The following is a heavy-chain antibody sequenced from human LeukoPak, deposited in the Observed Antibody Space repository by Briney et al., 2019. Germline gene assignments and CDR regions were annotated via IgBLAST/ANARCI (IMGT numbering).Heavy chain of an antibody. V-gene: IGHV3-53*01. D-gene: IGHD3-22*01. CDR1: GFTVSSNY. J-gene: IGHJ4*02. Sequence: GGSLRLSCAASGFTVSSNYMSWVRQAPGKGLKWVSVIYGGGSPYHADPVKGRFPISTDNSKNTLYLQMNSLRAEDTAVYYCARSLYYYDSSGLHFDYWGQGTLATVSS. CDR2: IYGGGSP. CDR3: ARSLYYYDSSGLHFDY.